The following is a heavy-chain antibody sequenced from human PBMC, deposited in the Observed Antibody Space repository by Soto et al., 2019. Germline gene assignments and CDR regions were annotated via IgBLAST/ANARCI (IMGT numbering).Heavy chain of an antibody. V-gene: IGHV3-11*05. CDR1: GFTFSDYY. D-gene: IGHD6-13*01. CDR2: INSSSSYT. Sequence: QVQLVESGGGLVKPGGSLRLSCAASGFTFSDYYMSWIRQAPGKGLEWVSYINSSSSYTNYADSVKGRFTISRDNAKNSLYLQMNSLRAEDTDVYYCARIIVAAGGRRYFDLWGRGTLVTVSS. J-gene: IGHJ2*01. CDR3: ARIIVAAGGRRYFDL.